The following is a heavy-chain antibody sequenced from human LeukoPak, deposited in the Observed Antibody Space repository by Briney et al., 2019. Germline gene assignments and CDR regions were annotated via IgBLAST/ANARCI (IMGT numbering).Heavy chain of an antibody. D-gene: IGHD4-17*01. CDR3: ARVTSVTRSPWSRGPKRIGQEVNWFDP. CDR2: ISPYDGNK. CDR1: GYTFSDYH. Sequence: ASVKVSCKASGYTFSDYHITWVRQAPGLGLEWLGWISPYDGNKNYAQKFQGRVSMTTDRSTRTAYMDLRSLGPDDTAMYYCARVTSVTRSPWSRGPKRIGQEVNWFDPWGQGTLVIVSS. V-gene: IGHV1-18*01. J-gene: IGHJ5*02.